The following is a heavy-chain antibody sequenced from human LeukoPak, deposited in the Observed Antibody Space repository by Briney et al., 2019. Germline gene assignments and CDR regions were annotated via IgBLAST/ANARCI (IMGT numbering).Heavy chain of an antibody. CDR1: GFTFSNFW. V-gene: IGHV3-7*01. D-gene: IGHD4-23*01. Sequence: GGSLRLSCAASGFTFSNFWMSWVRQAPGKGLEWVANIRQDGNEKYYVDSLKGRFTISRDNAKNSVYLQMSSLRAEDTAVYYCAASGGNSGYWGQGTLVTVSS. J-gene: IGHJ4*02. CDR3: AASGGNSGY. CDR2: IRQDGNEK.